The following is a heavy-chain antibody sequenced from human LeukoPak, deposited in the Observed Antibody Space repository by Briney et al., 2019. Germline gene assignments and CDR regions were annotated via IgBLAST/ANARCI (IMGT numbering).Heavy chain of an antibody. CDR1: GFTFSRYW. V-gene: IGHV3-74*01. J-gene: IGHJ4*02. D-gene: IGHD3-3*01. CDR2: INTDGSST. Sequence: GGSLRLSCAASGFTFSRYWMHWVRQAPGKGLVWVSRINTDGSSTSYADPVKGRFTISRDNAKNTLYLQMNSLRAEDTAVYYCARDLINYDFWSGLFDSWGQGTLVTVSS. CDR3: ARDLINYDFWSGLFDS.